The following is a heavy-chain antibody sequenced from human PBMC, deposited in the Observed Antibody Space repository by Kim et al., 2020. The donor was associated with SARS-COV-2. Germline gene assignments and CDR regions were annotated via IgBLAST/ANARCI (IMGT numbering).Heavy chain of an antibody. V-gene: IGHV3-74*01. CDR2: INSDGSST. Sequence: GGSLRLSCAASGFTFSSYWMHWVRQAPGKGLVWVSRINSDGSSTSYADSVKGRFTISRDNAKNTLYLQMNSLRAEDTAVYYCAREVGYSSGWPTDAFDIWGQGTMVTVSS. D-gene: IGHD6-19*01. J-gene: IGHJ3*02. CDR1: GFTFSSYW. CDR3: AREVGYSSGWPTDAFDI.